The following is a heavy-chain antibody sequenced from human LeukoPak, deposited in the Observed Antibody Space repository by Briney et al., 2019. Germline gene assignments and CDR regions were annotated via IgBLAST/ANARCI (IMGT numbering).Heavy chain of an antibody. D-gene: IGHD2-2*01. CDR1: GFTFSDYY. CDR2: ISSSGSTI. J-gene: IGHJ4*02. V-gene: IGHV3-11*04. CDR3: ARYCSSTSCCVRLDY. Sequence: GGSLRLSCAASGFTFSDYYMSWIRQAPGKGLEWVSYISSSGSTIYYADSVKGRFTISRDNAKNSLYLQMNSLRAEDTAVYYCARYCSSTSCCVRLDYWGQGTLVTVSS.